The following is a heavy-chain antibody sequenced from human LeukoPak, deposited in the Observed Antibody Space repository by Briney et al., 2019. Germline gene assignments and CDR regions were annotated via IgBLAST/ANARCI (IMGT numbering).Heavy chain of an antibody. V-gene: IGHV3-30*02. J-gene: IGHJ3*02. CDR3: AKDLGYSDI. CDR1: GFSFSTYG. CDR2: IRDDGTDK. D-gene: IGHD2-15*01. Sequence: GGSLRLSCAASGFSFSTYGMHWVRQAPGKGLQWLAFIRDDGTDKYYADSVKGRFSISRDNSKNTLYLQMNSLRAEDTAVYYCAKDLGYSDIWGQGTMVTVSS.